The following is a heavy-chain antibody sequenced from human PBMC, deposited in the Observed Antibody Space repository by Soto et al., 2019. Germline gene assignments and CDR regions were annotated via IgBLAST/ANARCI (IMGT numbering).Heavy chain of an antibody. CDR3: ARVGSGWRDYFDY. CDR1: GYTFTSYP. J-gene: IGHJ4*02. V-gene: IGHV1-46*01. Sequence: QVQLVQSGAEVKKPGASVKVSCKTFGYTFTSYPMHWVRQAPGQGLEWMGIINPSGGSTNYAQKFQGRVTMTRDTSTSTVYMELSSLRSAYTAVYYCARVGSGWRDYFDYWGQGTLVTVSS. D-gene: IGHD6-19*01. CDR2: INPSGGST.